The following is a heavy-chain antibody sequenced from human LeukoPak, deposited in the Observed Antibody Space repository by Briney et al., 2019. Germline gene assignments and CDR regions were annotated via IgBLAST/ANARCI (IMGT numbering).Heavy chain of an antibody. V-gene: IGHV6-1*01. CDR3: ARRLTQYDCFDP. CDR2: TYYRSTWYN. CDR1: GDSVSSNSVT. Sequence: SQTRSLTCAISGDSVSSNSVTWNCISQSPSRGLEWLGRTYYRSTWYNDYAVSVRGRITANPDTSKNQFSLHLNSVTPEDTAVYYCARRLTQYDCFDPWGQGILVTVSS. J-gene: IGHJ5*02. D-gene: IGHD2-2*01.